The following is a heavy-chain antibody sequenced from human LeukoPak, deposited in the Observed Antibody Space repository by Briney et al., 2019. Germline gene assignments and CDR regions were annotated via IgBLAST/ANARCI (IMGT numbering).Heavy chain of an antibody. CDR2: ISPSGGST. J-gene: IGHJ5*02. Sequence: GASVKVSCKAFGYTFTSNYMHWVRQAPGQGPEWMGVISPSGGSTTYAQKFQGRVTMTKNTSISTAYMELSSLRSDDTAVYYCTRHANGRRYNWFDTWGQGTLVTVSS. CDR3: TRHANGRRYNWFDT. D-gene: IGHD2-8*01. V-gene: IGHV1-46*01. CDR1: GYTFTSNY.